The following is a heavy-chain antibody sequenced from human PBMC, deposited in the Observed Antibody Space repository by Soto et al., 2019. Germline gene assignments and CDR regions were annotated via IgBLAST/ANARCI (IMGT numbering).Heavy chain of an antibody. Sequence: QVQLEQSGAEVKKPGASVKVSCKASGYTFSNYDIQWVRQATGQGLEWMGLMNPKSGNTGYAQEFKGRVTMTRDTSITTAYMEVNSLKSEDTAVYYCTRTTRTWYYDLWGRGTLVTVAS. J-gene: IGHJ2*01. CDR3: TRTTRTWYYDL. V-gene: IGHV1-8*01. CDR2: MNPKSGNT. CDR1: GYTFSNYD.